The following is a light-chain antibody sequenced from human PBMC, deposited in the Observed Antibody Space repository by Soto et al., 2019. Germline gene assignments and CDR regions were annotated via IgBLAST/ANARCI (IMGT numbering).Light chain of an antibody. V-gene: IGLV1-44*01. CDR2: SNN. J-gene: IGLJ3*02. CDR3: AAWDGSLNGWV. CDR1: SSNIGGNT. Sequence: QSALTQPPSASGTPGQRVTISCSGSSSNIGGNTVNWFQQLPGTAPKLLIYSNNQRPSGVPDRFSGSKSGTSAALAISGLQSAEEADYYCAAWDGSLNGWVFGGGTKLTVL.